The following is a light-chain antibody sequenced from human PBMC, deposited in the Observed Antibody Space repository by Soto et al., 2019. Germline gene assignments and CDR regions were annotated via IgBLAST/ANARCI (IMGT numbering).Light chain of an antibody. CDR3: SSYTTIFTYV. CDR2: EVS. CDR1: SSDVGDYKY. V-gene: IGLV2-14*01. J-gene: IGLJ1*01. Sequence: QSVLTQPASVSGSPGQSITISCTGSSSDVGDYKYVSWYQQHPGKAPKLVISEVSNRPSGISNRFSASKSGNTASLTISGLQAEDEADYYCSSYTTIFTYVFGTGTKVTVL.